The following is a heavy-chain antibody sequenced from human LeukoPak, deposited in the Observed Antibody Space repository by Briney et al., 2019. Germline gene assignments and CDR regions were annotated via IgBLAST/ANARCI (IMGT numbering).Heavy chain of an antibody. V-gene: IGHV3-33*01. J-gene: IGHJ4*02. D-gene: IGHD4-17*01. CDR1: GFMFSDYG. CDR2: IWYDGSKT. CDR3: ARDPATVTSCFDC. Sequence: QPGGSLRLSCAASGFMFSDYGMHWVRQAPGKGLEWVAVIWYDGSKTYYVDSVKGRFSISRDNSKNTLYLQMSSLKVEDTAIYYCARDPATVTSCFDCWGQGTLVTVSS.